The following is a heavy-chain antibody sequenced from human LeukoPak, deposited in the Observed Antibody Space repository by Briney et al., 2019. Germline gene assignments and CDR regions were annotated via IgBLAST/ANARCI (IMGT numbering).Heavy chain of an antibody. Sequence: PSETLSLTCTVSGGSISSNYYYWGWIRQPPGKGLEWIGSGYYSGSTYYNPSLKSRVTISVDTSKNQFSLKLSSVAAADTAVYYCARQLWGYDLRHAAFDIWGQGTMVTVSS. CDR3: ARQLWGYDLRHAAFDI. J-gene: IGHJ3*02. CDR2: GYYSGST. V-gene: IGHV4-39*01. D-gene: IGHD5-12*01. CDR1: GGSISSNYYY.